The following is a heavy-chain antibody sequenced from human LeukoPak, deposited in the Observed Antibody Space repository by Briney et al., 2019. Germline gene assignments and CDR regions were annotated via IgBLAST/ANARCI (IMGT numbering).Heavy chain of an antibody. CDR3: ATSYSSSSVDFDY. D-gene: IGHD6-6*01. Sequence: PSETLSLTCTVSGASISSYYWNWIRQPAGKGLEWIGRIYTSGSTNYSPSLKSRVTIPVDTSKNQFSLKLSSVTAADTAVYYCATSYSSSSVDFDYWGQGTLVTVSS. J-gene: IGHJ4*02. V-gene: IGHV4-4*07. CDR2: IYTSGST. CDR1: GASISSYY.